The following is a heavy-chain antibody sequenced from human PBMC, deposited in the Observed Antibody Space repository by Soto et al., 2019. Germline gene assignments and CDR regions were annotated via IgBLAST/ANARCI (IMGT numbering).Heavy chain of an antibody. D-gene: IGHD2-2*01. CDR3: ARRCSSTSCYGGTYGMDV. CDR2: IIPIFGTA. J-gene: IGHJ6*02. Sequence: QVQLVQSGAEVKKPGSSVKVSCKASGGTFSSYAISWVRQAPGQGLEWMGGIIPIFGTANYAQKFQGRVTITADESTSTGYMERSSLRSEDTAVYYCARRCSSTSCYGGTYGMDVWGQGSTVTGSS. V-gene: IGHV1-69*01. CDR1: GGTFSSYA.